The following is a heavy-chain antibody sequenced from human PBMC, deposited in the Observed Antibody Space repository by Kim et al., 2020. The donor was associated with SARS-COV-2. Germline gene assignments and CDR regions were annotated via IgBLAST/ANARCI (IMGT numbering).Heavy chain of an antibody. Sequence: YAQKFQGRVTMTRDTSISTAYMELSRLRSDDTAVYYCARDRLRGGNWFDPWGQGTLVTVSS. V-gene: IGHV1-2*02. J-gene: IGHJ5*02. CDR3: ARDRLRGGNWFDP. D-gene: IGHD3-16*01.